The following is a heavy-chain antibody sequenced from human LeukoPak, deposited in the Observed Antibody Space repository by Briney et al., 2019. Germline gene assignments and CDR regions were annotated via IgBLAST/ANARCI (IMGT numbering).Heavy chain of an antibody. D-gene: IGHD2-21*02. CDR2: IYTDGST. CDR3: GAVVVTATDYFDY. CDR1: GFSVGSKY. J-gene: IGHJ4*02. Sequence: GGSLRLSCAASGFSVGSKYLSWVRQAPGKGLEWVSVIYTDGSTYYADSVKGRFTISRDNSKNTLYLQMNSLRAEDTAVYYCGAVVVTATDYFDYWGQGTLVTVSS. V-gene: IGHV3-53*05.